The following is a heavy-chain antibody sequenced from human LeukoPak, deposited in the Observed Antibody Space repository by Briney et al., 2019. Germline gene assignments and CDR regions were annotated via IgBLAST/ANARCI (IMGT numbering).Heavy chain of an antibody. D-gene: IGHD2-15*01. CDR3: ARASPGFSRIPYYYYYCYMDV. J-gene: IGHJ6*03. Sequence: SETLSLTCTVSGGSISSYYWSWIRQPPGKGLEWIGYIYYSGSTNYNPSLKSRVTVSVDTSKNQFSLKLSSVTAADTAVYYCARASPGFSRIPYYYYYCYMDVWGKGTTVTVSS. V-gene: IGHV4-59*01. CDR1: GGSISSYY. CDR2: IYYSGST.